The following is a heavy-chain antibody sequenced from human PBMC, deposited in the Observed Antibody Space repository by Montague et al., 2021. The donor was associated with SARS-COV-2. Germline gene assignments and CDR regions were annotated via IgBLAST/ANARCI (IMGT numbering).Heavy chain of an antibody. J-gene: IGHJ6*02. Sequence: ETLSLTCAVYGGSFSGYYWSWIRQPPGKGLEWIGEINHSGSTNYNPSLKSRVTISVDTSKNQFSLKLSSVTAADTAVYYCARGRRISLWFGEYLSGGDYYGMDVWGHGTTVTVSS. CDR2: INHSGST. CDR3: ARGRRISLWFGEYLSGGDYYGMDV. V-gene: IGHV4-34*01. D-gene: IGHD3-10*01. CDR1: GGSFSGYY.